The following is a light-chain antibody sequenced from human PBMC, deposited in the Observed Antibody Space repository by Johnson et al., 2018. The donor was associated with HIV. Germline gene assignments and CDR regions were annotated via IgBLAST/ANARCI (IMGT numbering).Light chain of an antibody. CDR1: SCDIGNNY. CDR2: DNN. CDR3: GTGDNSLNTGAV. Sequence: HSVLTQPPSVSAAPGQKVTISCSGSSCDIGNNYVSWHQKFPGAAPKVLIYDNNKRPSGIPDRISGSKSGTSATLGITGLQTGDEADYYCGTGDNSLNTGAVFGPGTKVTVL. V-gene: IGLV1-51*01. J-gene: IGLJ1*01.